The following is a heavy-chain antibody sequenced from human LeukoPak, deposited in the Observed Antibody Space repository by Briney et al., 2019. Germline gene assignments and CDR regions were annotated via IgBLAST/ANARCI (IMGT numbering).Heavy chain of an antibody. CDR2: ISYDGSNK. J-gene: IGHJ3*02. CDR3: ANGLRGFNI. Sequence: GGSLRLSWAASGFTFSSYGMHWVRQAPGKGLEWVAVISYDGSNKYYADSVKGRFTISRDNSKNTLYLQMNSLRAEDTAVYYCANGLRGFNIWGQGTMVTVSS. CDR1: GFTFSSYG. V-gene: IGHV3-30*18.